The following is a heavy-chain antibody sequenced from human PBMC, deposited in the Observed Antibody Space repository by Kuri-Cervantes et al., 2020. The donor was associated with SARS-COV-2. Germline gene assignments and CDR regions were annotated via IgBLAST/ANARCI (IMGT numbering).Heavy chain of an antibody. CDR3: ARSPAMITFGGDQNIMDV. J-gene: IGHJ6*02. V-gene: IGHV1-2*04. Sequence: ASVKVSCKASGYTFTGYYMHWVRQAPGQGLEWMGWINPNSGGTNYAQKFQGWVTMTRDTSISTAYMELSRLRSDDTAVYYCARSPAMITFGGDQNIMDVWGQGTTVTVSS. CDR2: INPNSGGT. D-gene: IGHD3-16*01. CDR1: GYTFTGYY.